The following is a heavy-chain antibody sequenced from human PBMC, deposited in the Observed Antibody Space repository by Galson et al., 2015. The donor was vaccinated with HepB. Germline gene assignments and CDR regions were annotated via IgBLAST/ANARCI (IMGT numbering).Heavy chain of an antibody. Sequence: QSGAEVKKPGESLRISCKGSGSSFTSYWISWVRQMPGKGLEWMGRIDPSDSYTNYSPSFQGHVTISADKSISTAYLQWSSLKASDTAMYYCARHSVLLWFGELSSHAFDIWGQGTMVTVSS. D-gene: IGHD3-10*01. CDR2: IDPSDSYT. CDR1: GSSFTSYW. J-gene: IGHJ3*02. V-gene: IGHV5-10-1*01. CDR3: ARHSVLLWFGELSSHAFDI.